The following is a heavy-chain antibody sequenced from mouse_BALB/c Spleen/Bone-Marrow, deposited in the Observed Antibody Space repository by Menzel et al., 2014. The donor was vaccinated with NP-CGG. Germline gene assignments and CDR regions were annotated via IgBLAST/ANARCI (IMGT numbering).Heavy chain of an antibody. Sequence: QVQLKQSGPELVKPGASVKMSCKASGYTFTSYYIHWVKQRPGQGLEWIGWIYPGDGSTKYNEKFKGKTTLTADKSSSTAYMLLSSQTSEDSAIYFCARSQGNYFDYWGQGTTLTVSS. J-gene: IGHJ2*01. CDR2: IYPGDGST. CDR1: GYTFTSYY. CDR3: ARSQGNYFDY. V-gene: IGHV1S56*01.